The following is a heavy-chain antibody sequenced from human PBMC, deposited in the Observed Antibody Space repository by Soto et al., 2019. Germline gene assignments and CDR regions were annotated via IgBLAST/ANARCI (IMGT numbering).Heavy chain of an antibody. Sequence: ASVKVSCKASGYTFTSYGISWVRQAPGQGLEWMGWISAYNGNTNYAQKLQGRVTMTTDTSTSTAYMELRSLRSDDTAVYYCASDKDEGWAVAGTQEQVFDYWGQGTPVTRSS. J-gene: IGHJ4*02. CDR2: ISAYNGNT. CDR1: GYTFTSYG. V-gene: IGHV1-18*01. D-gene: IGHD6-19*01. CDR3: ASDKDEGWAVAGTQEQVFDY.